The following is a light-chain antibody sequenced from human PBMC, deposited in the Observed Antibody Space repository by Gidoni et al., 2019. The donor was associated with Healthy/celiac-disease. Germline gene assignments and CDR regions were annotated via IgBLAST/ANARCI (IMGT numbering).Light chain of an antibody. CDR2: WAS. CDR1: QSVLYSSNNKNY. CDR3: QQYYSTPLT. Sequence: VSLGERATINCKSSQSVLYSSNNKNYLAWYQQKPGQPPKLLIYWASTRESGVPDRFSGSGSGTDFTLTISSLQTEDVAVYYCQQYYSTPLTFGGGTKVEIK. J-gene: IGKJ4*01. V-gene: IGKV4-1*01.